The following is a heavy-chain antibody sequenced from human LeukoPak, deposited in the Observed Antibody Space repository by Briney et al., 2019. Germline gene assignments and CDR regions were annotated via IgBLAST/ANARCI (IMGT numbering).Heavy chain of an antibody. Sequence: SETLSLTCTVSGGSISSYYWSWIRQPPGKGLEWIGYIYYSGSTNYNPSLKSRVTISVDTSKNQFSLKLSSVTAADTAVYYCARVWSGYSNFDYWGQGTLVTVSS. J-gene: IGHJ4*02. V-gene: IGHV4-59*12. CDR1: GGSISSYY. D-gene: IGHD3-3*01. CDR2: IYYSGST. CDR3: ARVWSGYSNFDY.